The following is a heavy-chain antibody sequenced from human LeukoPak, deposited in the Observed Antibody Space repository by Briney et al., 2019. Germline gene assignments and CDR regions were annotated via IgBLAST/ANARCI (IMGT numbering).Heavy chain of an antibody. V-gene: IGHV3-23*01. Sequence: PGGSLRLSCAASGLIFSIYAMSWVRQAPGKGLEWVSGTTSGFTPHYADSVKGRFTISRDNSKNTFHLQMNSLRAEDTAVYYCAKDYSDLRVADVFFEYWGQGTLVTVSS. CDR3: AKDYSDLRVADVFFEY. CDR2: TTSGFTP. CDR1: GLIFSIYA. D-gene: IGHD2-15*01. J-gene: IGHJ4*02.